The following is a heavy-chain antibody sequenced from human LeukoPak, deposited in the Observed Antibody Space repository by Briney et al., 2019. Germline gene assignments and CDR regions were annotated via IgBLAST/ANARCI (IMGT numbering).Heavy chain of an antibody. Sequence: SETLSLTCTVSGGSISSSSYYWGWIRQPPGKGLEWIGSIYYSGSTYYNPSLKSRVTISVDTSKNQFSLKLSSVTAADTAVYYCARGVVGPDYDILTGYLDYWGQGTLVTVSS. CDR2: IYYSGST. J-gene: IGHJ4*02. CDR1: GGSISSSSYY. CDR3: ARGVVGPDYDILTGYLDY. V-gene: IGHV4-39*07. D-gene: IGHD3-9*01.